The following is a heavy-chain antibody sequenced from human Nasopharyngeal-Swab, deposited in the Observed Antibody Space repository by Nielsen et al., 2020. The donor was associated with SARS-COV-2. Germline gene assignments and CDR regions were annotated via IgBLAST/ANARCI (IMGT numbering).Heavy chain of an antibody. CDR1: GFTFSSYS. CDR2: ISSSSSII. D-gene: IGHD3-3*01. V-gene: IGHV3-48*02. CDR3: AREYYDFWSGYIDYYYGMDV. J-gene: IGHJ6*02. Sequence: GESLKISCAASGFTFSSYSMNWVRQAPGKGLEWVSYISSSSSIIYYADSVKGRFAISRDNAKNSLYLQMNSLRDEDTAVYYCAREYYDFWSGYIDYYYGMDVWGQGTTVTVSS.